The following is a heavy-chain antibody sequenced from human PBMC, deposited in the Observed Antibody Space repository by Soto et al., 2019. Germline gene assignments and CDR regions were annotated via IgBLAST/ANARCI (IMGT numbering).Heavy chain of an antibody. Sequence: QVQLVESGGGVVQPGRSLRLSCAASGFTFSSYGMHWVRQAPGKGLEWVAVMWYDGSNKYYADSVKGRFTISRDNSKNMLYLQMNSLRAEDTAVYYCAKEFWSGPFDYWGQGTLVTVSS. CDR1: GFTFSSYG. D-gene: IGHD3-3*01. J-gene: IGHJ4*02. CDR2: MWYDGSNK. CDR3: AKEFWSGPFDY. V-gene: IGHV3-33*06.